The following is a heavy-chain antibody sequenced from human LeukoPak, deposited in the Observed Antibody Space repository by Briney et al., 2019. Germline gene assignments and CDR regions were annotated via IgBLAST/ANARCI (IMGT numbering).Heavy chain of an antibody. CDR3: AREKTAEYQLLSRAIDY. J-gene: IGHJ4*02. CDR1: GYTFTSYY. V-gene: IGHV1-46*01. D-gene: IGHD2-2*01. CDR2: INPRGGST. Sequence: ASVKVSCKASGYTFTSYYMHWVRQAPGQGLEWMGIINPRGGSTSYAQKFQRRVTMTRDMSTSTVYMELSSLRSEDTAVYYCAREKTAEYQLLSRAIDYWGQGTLVTVSS.